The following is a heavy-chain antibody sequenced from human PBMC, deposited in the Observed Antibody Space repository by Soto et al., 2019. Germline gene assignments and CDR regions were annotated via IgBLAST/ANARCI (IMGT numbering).Heavy chain of an antibody. D-gene: IGHD6-6*01. Sequence: ASVKVSCKASGYTFTGYYMHWVRQAPGQGLEWMGWINPNSGGTNYAQKFQGWVTMTRDTSISTAYMELSRLRSDDTAVYYCARTDGSSSLDFDYWGQGTLVTVSS. CDR2: INPNSGGT. V-gene: IGHV1-2*04. CDR3: ARTDGSSSLDFDY. CDR1: GYTFTGYY. J-gene: IGHJ4*02.